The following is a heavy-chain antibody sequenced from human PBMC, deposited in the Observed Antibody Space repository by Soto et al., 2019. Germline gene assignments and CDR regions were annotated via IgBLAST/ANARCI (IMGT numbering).Heavy chain of an antibody. Sequence: VQLVQSGAEVKNPGSSVKVSCKASGGIFRSYAISWLRQAPGQGLEWMGAVIPILGQAYYAQNLQDRVTITADESTRTAYMELSSLRSEDTAVYFCARVGGVGAPPGADYWGQGTLVTVSS. J-gene: IGHJ4*02. CDR3: ARVGGVGAPPGADY. D-gene: IGHD1-26*01. CDR2: VIPILGQA. CDR1: GGIFRSYA. V-gene: IGHV1-69*01.